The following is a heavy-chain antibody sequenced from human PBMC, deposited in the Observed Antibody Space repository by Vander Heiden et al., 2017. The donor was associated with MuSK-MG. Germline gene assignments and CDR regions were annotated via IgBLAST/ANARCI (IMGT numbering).Heavy chain of an antibody. Sequence: QVQLVQSGAEVKKPGSSVKVSCKASGGTFSSYAISWVRQAPGQGLEWMGGIIPILGIANYAQKFHGRVTITADKSTSTAYMELSSLRSEDTAVYYCARGGTIAVAGKGGSDAFDIWGQGTMVTVSS. CDR1: GGTFSSYA. J-gene: IGHJ3*02. D-gene: IGHD6-19*01. CDR2: IIPILGIA. V-gene: IGHV1-69*10. CDR3: ARGGTIAVAGKGGSDAFDI.